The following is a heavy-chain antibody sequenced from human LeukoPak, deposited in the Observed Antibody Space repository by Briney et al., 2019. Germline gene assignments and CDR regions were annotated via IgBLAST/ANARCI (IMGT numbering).Heavy chain of an antibody. D-gene: IGHD6-13*01. CDR1: GHTFTGYY. CDR2: INPNSGDT. V-gene: IGHV1-2*02. J-gene: IGHJ4*02. CDR3: ARDHSTTWYGSAY. Sequence: EASVTVSCKASGHTFTGYYLHWVRQAPGQGKEWMGWINPNSGDTNYAEKFQGRVTMTGDTPISTVYMQLTRLTSDDTGVYYCARDHSTTWYGSAYWGQGTLVTVCS.